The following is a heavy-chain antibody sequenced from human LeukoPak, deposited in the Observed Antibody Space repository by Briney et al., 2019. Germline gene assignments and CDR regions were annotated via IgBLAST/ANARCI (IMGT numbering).Heavy chain of an antibody. CDR1: GGSFSGYY. J-gene: IGHJ4*02. CDR3: AKNRYYGSGSYYHRFDY. V-gene: IGHV4-34*01. Sequence: SETLSLTCAVYGGSFSGYYWSWIRRPPGKGLEWIGEINHSGSTKYNPSLKSRVTISVDTSKNQFSLKLSSVTAADTAVYYCAKNRYYGSGSYYHRFDYWGQGTLVTVSS. CDR2: INHSGST. D-gene: IGHD3-10*01.